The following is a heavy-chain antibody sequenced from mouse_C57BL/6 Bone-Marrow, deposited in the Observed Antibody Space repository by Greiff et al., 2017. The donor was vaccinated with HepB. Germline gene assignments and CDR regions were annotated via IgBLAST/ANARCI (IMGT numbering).Heavy chain of an antibody. Sequence: VQLQQSGPELVKPGASVKISCKASGYSFTGYYMHWVKQSHGNIPDWIGYIYPYNGVSSYNQKFKGKATLTVDKSSSTAYMELRSLTSEDSAVYYCARRLRRGGYYAMDYWGQGTAVTVSS. J-gene: IGHJ4*01. D-gene: IGHD2-4*01. CDR2: IYPYNGVS. CDR3: ARRLRRGGYYAMDY. CDR1: GYSFTGYY. V-gene: IGHV1-31*01.